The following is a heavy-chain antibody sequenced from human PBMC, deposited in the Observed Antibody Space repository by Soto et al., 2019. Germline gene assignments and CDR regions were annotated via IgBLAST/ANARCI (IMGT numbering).Heavy chain of an antibody. J-gene: IGHJ5*02. D-gene: IGHD6-19*01. V-gene: IGHV1-69*01. Sequence: QVQLVQSGAEVKKPGSSVKVSCKASGGTFSSYAISWVRQAPGQGLEWMGGIIPIFGTANYAQKFQGRVTITADESTSTADMELSSLRSEEPAVYYWARDFRPGSGSVGFEPWGPGTLVPVSS. CDR2: IIPIFGTA. CDR1: GGTFSSYA. CDR3: ARDFRPGSGSVGFEP.